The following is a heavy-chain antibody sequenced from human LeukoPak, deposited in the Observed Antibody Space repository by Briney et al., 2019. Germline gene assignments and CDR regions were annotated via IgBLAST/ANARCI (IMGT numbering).Heavy chain of an antibody. CDR2: INPNSGGT. V-gene: IGHV1-2*06. CDR3: AREGYYDSTGNDY. Sequence: GASVKVSCKASGYTFTDYYMHWVRQAPGQGLEWMGRINPNSGGTNYAQKFQGRVTMTRDTSISTAYMELSRLRSDDTAVYYCAREGYYDSTGNDYWGQGTLVTVSS. J-gene: IGHJ4*02. D-gene: IGHD3-22*01. CDR1: GYTFTDYY.